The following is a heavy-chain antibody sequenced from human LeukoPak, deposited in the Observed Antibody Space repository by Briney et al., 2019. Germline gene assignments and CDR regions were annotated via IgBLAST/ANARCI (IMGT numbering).Heavy chain of an antibody. D-gene: IGHD3-3*01. CDR2: IYYSGST. J-gene: IGHJ4*02. Sequence: SETLSLTCTVSGGSISSSSYYWGWIRQPPGKGLEWIGSIYYSGSTHYNPSLKSRVTISVDTSKNQFSLKLSSVTAADTAVYYCARLRYYDFWSGYIYWRQGTLVTVSS. CDR1: GGSISSSSYY. CDR3: ARLRYYDFWSGYIY. V-gene: IGHV4-39*01.